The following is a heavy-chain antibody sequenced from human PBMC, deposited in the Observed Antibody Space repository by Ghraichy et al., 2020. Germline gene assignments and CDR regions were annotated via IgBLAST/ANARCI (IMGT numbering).Heavy chain of an antibody. Sequence: EGSLRLSCAASGFTFSSYWMSWVRQAPGKGLEWVANIKQDGSEKYYVDSVKGRFTISRDNAKNSLYLQMNSLRAEDTAVYYCARDLRLVVVTAPHDWYFDLWGRGTLVTVSS. CDR3: ARDLRLVVVTAPHDWYFDL. J-gene: IGHJ2*01. CDR1: GFTFSSYW. CDR2: IKQDGSEK. D-gene: IGHD2-21*02. V-gene: IGHV3-7*01.